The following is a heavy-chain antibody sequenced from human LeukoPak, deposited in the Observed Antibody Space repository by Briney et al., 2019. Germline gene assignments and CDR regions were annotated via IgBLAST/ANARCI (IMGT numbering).Heavy chain of an antibody. Sequence: GSLRLSCAASGFIFSNYWMTWVRHAPGKGLEWVASIKQDGGEKYYVDSVKGRFTISRDNAKNSLSLQMNSLRAEDTAVYYCAELGITMIGGVWGKGTTVTISS. V-gene: IGHV3-7*01. CDR3: AELGITMIGGV. CDR1: GFIFSNYW. CDR2: IKQDGGEK. D-gene: IGHD3-10*02. J-gene: IGHJ6*04.